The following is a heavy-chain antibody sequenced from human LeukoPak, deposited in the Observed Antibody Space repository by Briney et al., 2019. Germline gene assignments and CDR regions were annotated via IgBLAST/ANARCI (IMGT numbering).Heavy chain of an antibody. CDR2: IYYSGST. D-gene: IGHD3-22*01. Sequence: SETLSLTCTVSGGSTSSYYWSWIRQPPGKGLEWIGYIYYSGSTNYNPSLKSRVTISVDTSKNQFSLKLSSVTAADTAVYYCASVPYDSSGYYSAEYFQHWGQGTLVTVSS. J-gene: IGHJ1*01. V-gene: IGHV4-59*08. CDR1: GGSTSSYY. CDR3: ASVPYDSSGYYSAEYFQH.